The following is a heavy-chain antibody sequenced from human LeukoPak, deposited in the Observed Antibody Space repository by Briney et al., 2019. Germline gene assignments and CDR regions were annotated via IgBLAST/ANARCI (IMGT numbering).Heavy chain of an antibody. CDR3: ARVAGDYQYYYYGMDV. V-gene: IGHV3-21*01. J-gene: IGHJ6*02. CDR2: ISSSSSYI. Sequence: GGSLRLSCAASGFTFSSYSMNWVRQAPGKGLEWVSSISSSSSYIYYADSVKGRFTISRDNAKNSLYLQMNSLRAEDTAVYYCARVAGDYQYYYYGMDVWGQGTTVTVSS. CDR1: GFTFSSYS. D-gene: IGHD4-17*01.